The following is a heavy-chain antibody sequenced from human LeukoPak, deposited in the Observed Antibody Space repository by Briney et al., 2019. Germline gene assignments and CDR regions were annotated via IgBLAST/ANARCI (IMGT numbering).Heavy chain of an antibody. V-gene: IGHV4-59*02. J-gene: IGHJ4*02. CDR3: ATRKLGNDY. CDR1: GGSVSDYY. Sequence: SETLSLTCTVSGGSVSDYYWSWIRQSPGKGLEWIGYLYYTESTSYNPSLKSRVTISADTSKNQFSLKLNSVTAADTAVYYCATRKLGNDYWGQGTLVTVSS. D-gene: IGHD7-27*01. CDR2: LYYTEST.